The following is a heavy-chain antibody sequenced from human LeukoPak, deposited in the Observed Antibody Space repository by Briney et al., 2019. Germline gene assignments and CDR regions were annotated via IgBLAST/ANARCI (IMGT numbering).Heavy chain of an antibody. Sequence: GGSLRLSCAASGFTFSSYSIHWVRQAPGKGLEWVAVISYDGIKQYYGDSVKGRFTISRDNAKNSLYLQMNSLRAEDTAVYYCAREGIAAVGYWGQGTLVTVSS. CDR2: ISYDGIKQ. J-gene: IGHJ4*02. CDR1: GFTFSSYS. V-gene: IGHV3-30*03. CDR3: AREGIAAVGY. D-gene: IGHD6-13*01.